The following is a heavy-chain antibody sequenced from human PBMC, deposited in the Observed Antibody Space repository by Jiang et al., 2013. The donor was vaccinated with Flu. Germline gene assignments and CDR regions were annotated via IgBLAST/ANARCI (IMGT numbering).Heavy chain of an antibody. V-gene: IGHV6-1*01. Sequence: QTLSLTCAISGDSVSSNSAAWNWIRQSPSRGLEWLGRTYYRSKWYNDYAVSVKSRITINPDASRNQFSLQLNSVTPEDTAVYYCARDGWLVHAGMVFDYWGQGTLVTVSS. CDR3: ARDGWLVHAGMVFDY. J-gene: IGHJ4*02. CDR1: GDSVSSNSAA. CDR2: TYYRSKWYN. D-gene: IGHD2-8*01.